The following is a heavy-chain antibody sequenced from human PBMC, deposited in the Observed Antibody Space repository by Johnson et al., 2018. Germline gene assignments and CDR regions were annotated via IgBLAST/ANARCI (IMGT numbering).Heavy chain of an antibody. Sequence: VQLVESGGGLVQPGGSLRLSCAASGFTFSNYDMHWVRQATGKGLEWVSPLGTAGDTYYPGSVQGRFTISTENAKNSRYLQMNNLRAEDTAVYYCARGYRGNPGYYMDVWGKGTTVTVSS. V-gene: IGHV3-13*01. CDR1: GFTFSNYD. J-gene: IGHJ6*03. CDR2: LGTAGDT. CDR3: ARGYRGNPGYYMDV. D-gene: IGHD4-23*01.